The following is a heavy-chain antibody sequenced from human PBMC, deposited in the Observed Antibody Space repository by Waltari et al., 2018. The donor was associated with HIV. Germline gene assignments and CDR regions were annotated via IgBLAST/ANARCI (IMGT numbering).Heavy chain of an antibody. Sequence: VQLIQSGAEVRDPGASVKVSCKASGYPFTGYHLHWVRQAPGQGLEWMGRINPNTGGTNYAQKFQARVTMTRDISIGTAYMELTSLRPNDTAVYYCARVTTVTGDSYFYYGMDVWGQGTTVVVSS. V-gene: IGHV1-2*06. D-gene: IGHD4-17*01. CDR2: INPNTGGT. CDR1: GYPFTGYH. CDR3: ARVTTVTGDSYFYYGMDV. J-gene: IGHJ6*02.